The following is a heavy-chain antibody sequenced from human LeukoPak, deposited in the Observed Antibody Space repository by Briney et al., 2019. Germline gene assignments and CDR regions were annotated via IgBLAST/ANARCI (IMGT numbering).Heavy chain of an antibody. CDR3: ARADYSWTTLFGY. Sequence: SVKVSCKASGGTFSSYTISWVRQAPGQGLEWMGGIIPIFGTANYAQKFQGRVTITTDESTSTAYMELSSLRSEDTAVYYCARADYSWTTLFGYWGQGTLVTVSS. CDR1: GGTFSSYT. V-gene: IGHV1-69*05. J-gene: IGHJ4*02. CDR2: IIPIFGTA. D-gene: IGHD2-15*01.